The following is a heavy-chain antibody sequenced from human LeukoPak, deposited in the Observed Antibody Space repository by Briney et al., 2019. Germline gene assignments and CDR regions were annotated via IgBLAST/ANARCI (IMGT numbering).Heavy chain of an antibody. CDR3: ARGAYYYDLFDY. CDR2: ISSSSSYI. Sequence: PGGSLRLSCAASGFTFSSYWMSWVRQAPGKGLEWVSSISSSSSYIYYADSVKGRFTISRDNAKNSLYLQMNSLRAEDTAVYYCARGAYYYDLFDYWGQGTLVTVSS. D-gene: IGHD3-22*01. CDR1: GFTFSSYW. V-gene: IGHV3-21*01. J-gene: IGHJ4*02.